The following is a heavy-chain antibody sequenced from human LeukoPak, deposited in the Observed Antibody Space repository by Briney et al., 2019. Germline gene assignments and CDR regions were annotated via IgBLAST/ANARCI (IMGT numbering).Heavy chain of an antibody. Sequence: SETPSLTCTVSGGSLSVHYWSWIRQPAGKGLEWIGRIYTSGSTNYNPSLKSRVTMSVDTSKNQFSLKLSSVTAADTAVYYCARVGGSYSYYYYMDVWGKGTTVTVSS. CDR3: ARVGGSYSYYYYMDV. CDR2: IYTSGST. V-gene: IGHV4-4*07. D-gene: IGHD1-26*01. J-gene: IGHJ6*03. CDR1: GGSLSVHY.